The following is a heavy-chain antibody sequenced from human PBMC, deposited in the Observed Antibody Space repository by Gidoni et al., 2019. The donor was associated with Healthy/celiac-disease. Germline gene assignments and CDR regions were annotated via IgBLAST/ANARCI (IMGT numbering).Heavy chain of an antibody. J-gene: IGHJ3*02. D-gene: IGHD3-22*01. V-gene: IGHV3-7*01. Sequence: WVRQAPGKGLEWVANIKQDGSEKYYVDSVKGRFTISRDNAKNSLYLQMNSLRAEDTAVYYCARDPLDYYDSSGSEAFDIWGQGTMVTVSS. CDR2: IKQDGSEK. CDR3: ARDPLDYYDSSGSEAFDI.